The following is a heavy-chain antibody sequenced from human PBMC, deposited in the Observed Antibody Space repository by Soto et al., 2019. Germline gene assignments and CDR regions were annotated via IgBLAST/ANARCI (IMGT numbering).Heavy chain of an antibody. CDR2: MNPNSGNT. CDR1: GYTFTSYD. D-gene: IGHD3-3*01. Sequence: QVQLVQSGAEVKKPGASVKVSCKASGYTFTSYDINWVRQATGQGLEWMGWMNPNSGNTGYEQKFQGRVTMTRNTSITTAYMELSSLRSEDTAVYYCMRGLYFSDYDFWSDYGGHSWGQGTLVTVSS. V-gene: IGHV1-8*01. J-gene: IGHJ4*02. CDR3: MRGLYFSDYDFWSDYGGHS.